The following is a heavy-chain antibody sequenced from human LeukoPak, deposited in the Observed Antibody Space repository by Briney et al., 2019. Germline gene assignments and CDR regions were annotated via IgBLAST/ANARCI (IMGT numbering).Heavy chain of an antibody. CDR1: GVSISSFY. Sequence: SETLSLTCSVSGVSISSFYWTWIRQVPGKGLEWIGYFYNSGSSDYNPSLKSRATFSEDTSKNHSSLSLSAVTDAATAVYYCASPGPYYSETSGYLVFWGQGILVTVSS. CDR3: ASPGPYYSETSGYLVF. CDR2: FYNSGSS. V-gene: IGHV4-59*01. J-gene: IGHJ4*02. D-gene: IGHD3-22*01.